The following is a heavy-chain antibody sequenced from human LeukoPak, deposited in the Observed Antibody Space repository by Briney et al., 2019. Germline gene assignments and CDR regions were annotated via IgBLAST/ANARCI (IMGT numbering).Heavy chain of an antibody. CDR2: ISAYNGNT. Sequence: ASVKVSCKASGYTFTSYGISWVRQAPGQGLEWMGWISAYNGNTNYAQKLQGRVTMTTDTSTSTAYMELRSLRSDDTAVYYCARVPAYFYRSGTYPLNYWGQGTLVTVSS. CDR1: GYTFTSYG. J-gene: IGHJ4*02. V-gene: IGHV1-18*01. D-gene: IGHD3-10*01. CDR3: ARVPAYFYRSGTYPLNY.